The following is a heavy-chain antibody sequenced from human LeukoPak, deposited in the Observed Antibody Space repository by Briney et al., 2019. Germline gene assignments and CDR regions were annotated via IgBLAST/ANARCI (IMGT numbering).Heavy chain of an antibody. V-gene: IGHV1-18*01. CDR3: ARDQQGGEHEGLEWLLWNDAFDI. D-gene: IGHD3-3*01. J-gene: IGHJ3*02. CDR2: ISAYNGNT. CDR1: GYTFTSYG. Sequence: ASVKVSCKASGYTFTSYGISWVRQAPGQGLEWMGWISAYNGNTNYAQKLQGRVTMTTDTSTSTAYMELRSLRSDDTAVYYCARDQQGGEHEGLEWLLWNDAFDIWGQGTMVTVSS.